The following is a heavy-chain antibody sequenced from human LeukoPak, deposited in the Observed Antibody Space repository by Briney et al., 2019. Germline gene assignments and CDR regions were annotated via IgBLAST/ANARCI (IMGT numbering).Heavy chain of an antibody. CDR3: ARDRTNYFGLDV. V-gene: IGHV4-31*03. Sequence: SETLSLTCSVSGGSISSSGYHWNWIRQHPEKGLEWIGYIYYSGSTYYNPSLKSRVTMSVDTSKNQFSLKLSSVTAADTAVYYCARDRTNYFGLDVWGQGTTVTVSS. CDR1: GGSISSSGYH. D-gene: IGHD1-14*01. J-gene: IGHJ6*02. CDR2: IYYSGST.